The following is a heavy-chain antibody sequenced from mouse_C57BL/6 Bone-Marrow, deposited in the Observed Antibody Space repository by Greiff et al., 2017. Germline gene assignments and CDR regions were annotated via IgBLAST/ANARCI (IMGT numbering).Heavy chain of an antibody. CDR2: FYPGSGSI. J-gene: IGHJ3*01. Sequence: QFHVKQSGAELVKPGASVKLSCKASGYTFTEYTIHWVKQRSGQGLEWIGWFYPGSGSIKYNEKFKDTATLTADKSSSTVYMELSRVTSEDSAVYFCARHEGGPLYGRRTGFAYWGQGTLVTVSA. CDR1: GYTFTEYT. D-gene: IGHD1-1*01. CDR3: ARHEGGPLYGRRTGFAY. V-gene: IGHV1-62-2*01.